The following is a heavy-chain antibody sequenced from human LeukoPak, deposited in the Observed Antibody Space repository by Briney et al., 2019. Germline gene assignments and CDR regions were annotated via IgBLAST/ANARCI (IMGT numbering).Heavy chain of an antibody. Sequence: ASVKVSCKVSGYTLTELSMHWVRQAPGKWLEWMGGSDPEDGETIYAQKFQGRVTMTEDTSTDTAYMELSSLRSEDTAVYYCATDRLGYCSSTSCVYNWFDPWGQGTLVTVSS. V-gene: IGHV1-24*01. CDR1: GYTLTELS. J-gene: IGHJ5*02. CDR2: SDPEDGET. CDR3: ATDRLGYCSSTSCVYNWFDP. D-gene: IGHD2-2*01.